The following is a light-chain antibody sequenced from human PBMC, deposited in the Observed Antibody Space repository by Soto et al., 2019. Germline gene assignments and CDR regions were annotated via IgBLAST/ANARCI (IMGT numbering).Light chain of an antibody. J-gene: IGLJ2*01. Sequence: QSALTQPASVSGSPGQSIAISCTGTSSDVGAYDYVSWYQQHPGQAPKLMIYDVYNRPSGVSYRFSGSKSGNTASLTISGLQAEDEAGYYCSSYTDTTLVVFGGGTKLTVL. CDR1: SSDVGAYDY. V-gene: IGLV2-14*01. CDR3: SSYTDTTLVV. CDR2: DVY.